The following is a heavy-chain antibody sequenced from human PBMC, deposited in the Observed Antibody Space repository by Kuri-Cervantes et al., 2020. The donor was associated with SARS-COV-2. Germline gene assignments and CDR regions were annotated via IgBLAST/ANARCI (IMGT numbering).Heavy chain of an antibody. V-gene: IGHV3-48*03. D-gene: IGHD2-21*02. CDR1: GFTFSSYE. CDR2: ISSSGSTI. J-gene: IGHJ6*02. CDR3: ARVSVTATLYYYYYYGMDV. Sequence: GESLKISCAASGFTFSSYEMNWVRQAPGKGLEWVSYISSSGSTIYYADSVKGRFTISRDNAKNSLYLQMNSLRAEDTAVYYCARVSVTATLYYYYYYGMDVWGQGTTVTVSS.